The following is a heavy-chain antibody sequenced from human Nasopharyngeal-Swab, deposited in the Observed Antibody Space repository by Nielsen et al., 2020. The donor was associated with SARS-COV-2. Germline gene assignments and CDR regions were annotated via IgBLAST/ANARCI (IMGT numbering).Heavy chain of an antibody. J-gene: IGHJ4*02. V-gene: IGHV4-31*03. CDR3: TFYGRF. CDR2: MYSNGIT. CDR1: GGSISSDDYY. Sequence: SETLSLTCTVSGGSISSDDYYWSWIRQHPVTGLEWIGYMYSNGITNYNPSLKSRIIMSVDTSKNQFSLHLTSVTAADTAVYFCTFYGRFWGQGTLVTVSS. D-gene: IGHD2/OR15-2a*01.